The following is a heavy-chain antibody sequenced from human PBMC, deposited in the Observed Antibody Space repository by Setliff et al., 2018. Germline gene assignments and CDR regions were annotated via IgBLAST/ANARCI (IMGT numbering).Heavy chain of an antibody. CDR1: GFTFKNYG. V-gene: IGHV3-33*01. J-gene: IGHJ3*02. CDR2: IWYDGNNK. Sequence: PGGSLRLSCVASGFTFKNYGMHWVRQAPGKGLEWVAVIWYDGNNKDHADSVKGRFTISRDNSRNTLYLQMNSLKTEDTAVYYCTTDPSPTFGGVIGAAFDIWGQGTMVTVSS. D-gene: IGHD3-16*01. CDR3: TTDPSPTFGGVIGAAFDI.